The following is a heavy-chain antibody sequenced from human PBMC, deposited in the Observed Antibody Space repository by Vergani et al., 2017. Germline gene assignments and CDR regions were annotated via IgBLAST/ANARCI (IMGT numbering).Heavy chain of an antibody. CDR3: ARVRKDLVGDEDNWYFDL. V-gene: IGHV3-11*06. CDR2: ISSSSSYT. CDR1: GFTFSDYY. J-gene: IGHJ2*01. D-gene: IGHD1-26*01. Sequence: VQLGESGGGLVKPGGSLRLSCAASGFTFSDYYMSWIRQAPGKGLEWVSYISSSSSYTNYADSVKGRFTISRDNAKNSLYLQMNSLRAEDTAVYYCARVRKDLVGDEDNWYFDLWGRGTLVTVSS.